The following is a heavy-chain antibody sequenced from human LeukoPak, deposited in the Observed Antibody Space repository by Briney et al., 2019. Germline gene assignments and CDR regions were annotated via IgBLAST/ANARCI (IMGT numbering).Heavy chain of an antibody. CDR1: GGSISSGSYY. D-gene: IGHD1-26*01. J-gene: IGHJ3*02. CDR2: IYTSGST. Sequence: PSETLSLTCTVSGGSISSGSYYWRWIRQPAGKGLEWIGRIYTSGSTNYNPSLKSRVTISVDTSKNQFSLKLSSVTAADTAVYYCAREVLVGATADIWGQGTMVTVSS. V-gene: IGHV4-61*02. CDR3: AREVLVGATADI.